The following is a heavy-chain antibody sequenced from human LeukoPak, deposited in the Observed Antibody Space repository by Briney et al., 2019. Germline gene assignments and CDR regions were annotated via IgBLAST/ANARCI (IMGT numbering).Heavy chain of an antibody. CDR3: ARDVHYYDFWSGYPLGAFYMDV. J-gene: IGHJ6*03. D-gene: IGHD3-3*01. CDR2: IYYTGRT. V-gene: IGHV4-39*07. CDR1: GGSISISSYY. Sequence: ASVTLSLTCTVSGGSISISSYYWGWIRQPPGKGLEWIGSIYYTGRTYYNPSLKSRVSISVDTSKNQFSLKVSSVTAADTAVYYCARDVHYYDFWSGYPLGAFYMDVWGKGTTVTVSS.